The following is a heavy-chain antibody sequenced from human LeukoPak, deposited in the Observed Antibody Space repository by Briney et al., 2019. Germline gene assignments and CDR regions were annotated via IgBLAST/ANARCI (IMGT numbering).Heavy chain of an antibody. J-gene: IGHJ6*02. CDR3: ARDPGQSYYYYGMDV. CDR2: ISYDGSNK. CDR1: GFTFSSYW. V-gene: IGHV3-30*03. Sequence: PGGSLRLSCAASGFTFSSYWMNWVRQAPGKGLEWVAVISYDGSNKYYADSVKGRFTISRDNSKNTLYLQMNSLRAEDTAVYYCARDPGQSYYYYGMDVWGQGTTVTVSS.